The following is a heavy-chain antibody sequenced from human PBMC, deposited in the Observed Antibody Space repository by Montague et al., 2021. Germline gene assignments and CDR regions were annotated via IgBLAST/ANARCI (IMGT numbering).Heavy chain of an antibody. CDR3: VSGPNYCDTGRAFGI. V-gene: IGHV4-30-2*01. D-gene: IGHD4-17*01. Sequence: TLSLTCAVSGGSISSSVYSWNWIRQPPGKGLEWIGCVYNNWVTYYKTSLKSRVTMSVDTSKNQFSLKLISVTASDTAVYYCVSGPNYCDTGRAFGIWGQGTTVAISS. CDR1: GGSISSSVYS. CDR2: VYNNWVT. J-gene: IGHJ6*02.